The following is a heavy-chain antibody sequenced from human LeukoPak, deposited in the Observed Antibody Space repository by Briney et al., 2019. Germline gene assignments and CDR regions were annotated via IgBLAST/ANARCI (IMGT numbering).Heavy chain of an antibody. D-gene: IGHD3-10*01. CDR2: VDDAGTT. Sequence: SETLSLTCSVSGGSISARNYNWGWIRQPPGQGLEWVGNVDDAGTTHYFPSLRSRVTISRDTPTNQFSLKLSSVTAADTAVYYCARGSSYMDVWGKGTAVTVSS. CDR3: ARGSSYMDV. V-gene: IGHV4-39*07. CDR1: GGSISARNYN. J-gene: IGHJ6*03.